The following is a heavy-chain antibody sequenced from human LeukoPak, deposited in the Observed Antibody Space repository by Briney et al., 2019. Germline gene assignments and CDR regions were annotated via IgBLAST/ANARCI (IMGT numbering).Heavy chain of an antibody. Sequence: SETLSLTCTVSGGSISSYYWSWIRQPPGKGLEWIGYIYYSGSTNYNPSLKSRVTISVDTSKNQFSLKLSSVTAADTAVYYCARDTLRGVIDYWGQGTLITVSS. V-gene: IGHV4-59*01. J-gene: IGHJ4*02. CDR3: ARDTLRGVIDY. CDR2: IYYSGST. D-gene: IGHD3-10*01. CDR1: GGSISSYY.